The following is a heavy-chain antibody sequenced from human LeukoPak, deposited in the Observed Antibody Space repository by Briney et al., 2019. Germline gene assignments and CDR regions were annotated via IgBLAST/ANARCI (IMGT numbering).Heavy chain of an antibody. Sequence: SGPTLVNPTQTLTLTCNFSGSSLSNTGVAVGWIRQSPGKALEWLAVAYYDKSYSPSLKSRLTITKDTSKNQVVLKMTNMDPVDTATYYCAHKGRGSGSYNMWGQGTLVTVSS. CDR2: AYYDK. CDR1: GSSLSNTGVA. D-gene: IGHD3-10*01. J-gene: IGHJ4*02. CDR3: AHKGRGSGSYNM. V-gene: IGHV2-5*01.